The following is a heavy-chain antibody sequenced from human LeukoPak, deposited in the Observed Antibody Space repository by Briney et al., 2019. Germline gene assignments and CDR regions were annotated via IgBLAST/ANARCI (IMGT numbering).Heavy chain of an antibody. J-gene: IGHJ4*02. CDR3: ASNLYSYGFDY. CDR1: GGSISSSSYY. CDR2: IYYSGNT. V-gene: IGHV4-39*01. Sequence: SETLSLTCTVSGGSISSSSYYWGWIRQPPGKGLEWIGSIYYSGNTYYNPSLKSRLTISVDTSKNQFSLKLSPVTAADTAVYYCASNLYSYGFDYWGQGTLVTVSS. D-gene: IGHD5-18*01.